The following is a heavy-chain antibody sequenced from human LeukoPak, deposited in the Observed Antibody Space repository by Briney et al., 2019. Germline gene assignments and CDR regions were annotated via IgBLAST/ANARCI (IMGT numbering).Heavy chain of an antibody. CDR2: ISGSGGST. J-gene: IGHJ4*02. D-gene: IGHD2-2*01. CDR3: AKEVKYQLLWLIFDY. V-gene: IGHV3-23*01. CDR1: GFTFSSYA. Sequence: GGSLRLSCAASGFTFSSYAMSWVRQAPGKGLEWVSAISGSGGSTYYADPVKGRFTISRDNSKNTLYLQMNSLRAEDTAVYYCAKEVKYQLLWLIFDYWGQGTLVTVSS.